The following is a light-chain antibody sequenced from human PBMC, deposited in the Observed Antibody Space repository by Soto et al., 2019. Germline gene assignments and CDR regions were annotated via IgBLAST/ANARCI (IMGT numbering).Light chain of an antibody. Sequence: QSVLTQPPSASGSPGQSVTISCTGTSSDVGGYKYVSWYQQHPGKAPKLLIYEVSKRPSGVPDRFSGSKSGNTASLTVSGLQAADEAYYYCSSYAGSYNWVFGGGTQLTVL. CDR2: EVS. CDR3: SSYAGSYNWV. V-gene: IGLV2-8*01. J-gene: IGLJ3*02. CDR1: SSDVGGYKY.